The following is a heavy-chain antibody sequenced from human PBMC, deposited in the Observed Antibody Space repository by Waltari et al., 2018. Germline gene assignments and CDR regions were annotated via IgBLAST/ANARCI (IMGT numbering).Heavy chain of an antibody. CDR1: GGSFSGYY. V-gene: IGHV4-34*01. CDR3: ARTFPPGRVATFDY. D-gene: IGHD2-15*01. J-gene: IGHJ4*02. Sequence: QVQLQQWGAGLLKPSETLSLTCAVYGGSFSGYYWSWIRQPPGKGLEWIGEINHSGSTNYNPSLKSRVTISVDTSQNQFSLTLSSVTAADTAVYYCARTFPPGRVATFDYWGQGTLVTVSS. CDR2: INHSGST.